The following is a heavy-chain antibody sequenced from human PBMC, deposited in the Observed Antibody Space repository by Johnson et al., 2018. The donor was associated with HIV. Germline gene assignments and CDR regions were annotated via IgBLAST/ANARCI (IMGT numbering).Heavy chain of an antibody. CDR2: INWNGGST. CDR1: GFTFNDYG. Sequence: VQLVESGGGVVRPGGSLRLSCAASGFTFNDYGMTWVRQAPGKGLEWVSGINWNGGSTGYADSVKGRFTISRVNAKNSLYLQMNSLRAGDTAVYYCARVTHSYGHWGAFDIWGQGTMVTVSS. CDR3: ARVTHSYGHWGAFDI. D-gene: IGHD5-18*01. J-gene: IGHJ3*02. V-gene: IGHV3-20*04.